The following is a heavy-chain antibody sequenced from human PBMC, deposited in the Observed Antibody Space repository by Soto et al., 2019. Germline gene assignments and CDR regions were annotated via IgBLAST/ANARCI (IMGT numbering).Heavy chain of an antibody. J-gene: IGHJ4*02. D-gene: IGHD3-9*01. CDR2: IWYDGSNK. Sequence: GGSLRLSCVASGFSFSDYSMNWVRQAPGKGLEWVAVIWYDGSNKYYADSVKGRFTISRDNSKNTLYLQMNSLRAEDTAVYYCAILRYFDWLPPPVEYWGQGTLVTVSS. V-gene: IGHV3-33*08. CDR1: GFSFSDYS. CDR3: AILRYFDWLPPPVEY.